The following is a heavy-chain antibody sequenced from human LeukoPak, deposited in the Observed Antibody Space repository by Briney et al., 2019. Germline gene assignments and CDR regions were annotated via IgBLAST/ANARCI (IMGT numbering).Heavy chain of an antibody. Sequence: GGSLRLSCAASGFAFSSYAMNWVRQTPVKGLEWVSTIIGSGRNTYYADSVKGRFTISRDNSKNTLYLQMTALRAEDTAVYFRATNYYDSSGDYPDFDYWGQGALVTVSS. CDR3: ATNYYDSSGDYPDFDY. CDR1: GFAFSSYA. V-gene: IGHV3-23*01. J-gene: IGHJ4*02. CDR2: IIGSGRNT. D-gene: IGHD3-22*01.